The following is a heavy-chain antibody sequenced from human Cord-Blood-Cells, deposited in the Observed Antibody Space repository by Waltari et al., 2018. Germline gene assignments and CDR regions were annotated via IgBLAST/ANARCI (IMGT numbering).Heavy chain of an antibody. D-gene: IGHD3-22*01. CDR3: ARDMSSGYYGAFDI. J-gene: IGHJ3*02. CDR2: IYYSVST. Sequence: QVQLQESGPGLVKPSETLSLPCTVSGGSISSHYLRWIRQPPGKGLGWIGYIYYSVSTNYNPSLKSRVTISVDTSKNQFSLKLSSVTAADTAVYYCARDMSSGYYGAFDIWGQGTMVTVSS. CDR1: GGSISSHY. V-gene: IGHV4-59*11.